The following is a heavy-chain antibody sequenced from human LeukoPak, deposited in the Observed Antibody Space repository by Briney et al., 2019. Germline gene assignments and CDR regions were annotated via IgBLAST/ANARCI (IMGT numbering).Heavy chain of an antibody. D-gene: IGHD3-10*01. CDR2: IYTGEST. CDR3: ARAGGGSGSSHLYYYYMDV. V-gene: IGHV4-4*07. J-gene: IGHJ6*03. CDR1: GDSISSYY. Sequence: PSETLSLTCTVSGDSISSYYWAWIPQPAGKGLEWIGCIYTGESTNYNPPLKSRVTISADKPKNQFSLKLSSVTAADTAVYYCARAGGGSGSSHLYYYYMDVWGKGTTVTVSS.